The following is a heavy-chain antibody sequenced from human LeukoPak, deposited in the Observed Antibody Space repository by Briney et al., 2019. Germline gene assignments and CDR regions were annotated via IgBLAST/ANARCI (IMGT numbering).Heavy chain of an antibody. V-gene: IGHV1-46*01. CDR1: GYTFTSHY. CDR2: INPSDGST. Sequence: ASVKVSCKASGYTFTSHYVHWVRQVPGQGLEWVGRINPSDGSTSYAQKFQGRVPMTWDTATGTVYMELSSLRSEDTAMYYCARDLGIGWYMFDYWGQGTLVTVSS. CDR3: ARDLGIGWYMFDY. D-gene: IGHD6-19*01. J-gene: IGHJ4*02.